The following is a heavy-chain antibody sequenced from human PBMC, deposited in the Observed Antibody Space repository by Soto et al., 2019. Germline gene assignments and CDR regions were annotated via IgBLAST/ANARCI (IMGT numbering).Heavy chain of an antibody. Sequence: GGSLRLSCAASGFTFSSHEMNWVRQAPGKGLEWVANIKPDGGATNYVGSVKGRFTISRDNVRNSASLQMNSLRVEDTAVYFCFGGNGGPQWGQGTLVTVSS. CDR2: IKPDGGAT. CDR3: FGGNGGPQ. D-gene: IGHD3-16*01. CDR1: GFTFSSHE. J-gene: IGHJ4*02. V-gene: IGHV3-7*03.